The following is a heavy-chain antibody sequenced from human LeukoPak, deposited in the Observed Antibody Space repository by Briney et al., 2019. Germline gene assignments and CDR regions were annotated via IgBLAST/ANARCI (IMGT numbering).Heavy chain of an antibody. CDR1: GNTFSDYY. D-gene: IGHD3-22*01. CDR2: FHPRDGDI. Sequence: ASVKVSCKASGNTFSDYYLHWVRQAPGQGLESMGVFHPRDGDISYRQDFQGRLTLTRDLSTNTFYMELSSLRSEDTALYYCARVPLRFDSPDTYDIWGQGTMVTVSS. CDR3: ARVPLRFDSPDTYDI. J-gene: IGHJ3*02. V-gene: IGHV1-46*01.